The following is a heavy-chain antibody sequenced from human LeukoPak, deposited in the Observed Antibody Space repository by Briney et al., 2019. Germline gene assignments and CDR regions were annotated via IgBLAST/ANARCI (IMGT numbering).Heavy chain of an antibody. CDR2: IYYSGST. Sequence: PSETLSLTCTVSGGSISSSSYYWGWIRQPPGKGLEWIGSIYYSGSTYYNPSLKSRVTIFVDTSKNQFSLKLSSVTAADTAVYYCARPQFFDSGSYFDPWGQGTLVTVSS. CDR3: ARPQFFDSGSYFDP. V-gene: IGHV4-39*01. D-gene: IGHD3-10*01. CDR1: GGSISSSSYY. J-gene: IGHJ5*02.